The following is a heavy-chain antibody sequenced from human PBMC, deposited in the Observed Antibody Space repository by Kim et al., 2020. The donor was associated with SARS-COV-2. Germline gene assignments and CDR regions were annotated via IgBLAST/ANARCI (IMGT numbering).Heavy chain of an antibody. Sequence: GGSLRLSCAASGFTFGDYAMHWVWQAPGKGLEWVSGISWNSGSIGYADSVKGRFTISRDNAKNSLYLQMNSLRAEDTALYYCAKAGGVYYYYMDVWGKGT. J-gene: IGHJ6*03. D-gene: IGHD2-8*01. CDR2: ISWNSGSI. V-gene: IGHV3-9*01. CDR1: GFTFGDYA. CDR3: AKAGGVYYYYMDV.